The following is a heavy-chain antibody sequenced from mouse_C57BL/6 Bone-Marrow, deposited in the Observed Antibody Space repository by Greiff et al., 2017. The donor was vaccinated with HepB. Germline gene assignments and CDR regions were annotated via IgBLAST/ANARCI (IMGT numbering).Heavy chain of an antibody. CDR3: ASRGRRGYAMDY. D-gene: IGHD1-2*01. CDR2: IDPSDSET. CDR1: GYTFTSYW. V-gene: IGHV1-52*01. J-gene: IGHJ4*01. Sequence: VKLQQPGAELVRPGSSVKLSCKASGYTFTSYWMHWVKQRPIQGLEWIGNIDPSDSETHYNQKFKDKATLTVDKSSSTAYMQLSSLTSEDSAVYYCASRGRRGYAMDYWGQGTSVTVSS.